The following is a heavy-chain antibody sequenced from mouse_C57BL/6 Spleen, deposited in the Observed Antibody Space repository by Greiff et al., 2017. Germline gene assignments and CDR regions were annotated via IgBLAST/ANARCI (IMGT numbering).Heavy chain of an antibody. Sequence: QVQLKQPGAELVKPGASVKVSCKASGYTFTSYWMHWVKQRPGQGLEWIGRIHPSDSDTNYNQKFKGKATLTVDKSSSTAYMQLSILTSEDSAVYDCAIWWYCSSSFHAMYGWGKGTTVTVSS. CDR2: IHPSDSDT. V-gene: IGHV1-74*01. CDR1: GYTFTSYW. D-gene: IGHD1-1*01. CDR3: AIWWYCSSSFHAMYG. J-gene: IGHJ4*01.